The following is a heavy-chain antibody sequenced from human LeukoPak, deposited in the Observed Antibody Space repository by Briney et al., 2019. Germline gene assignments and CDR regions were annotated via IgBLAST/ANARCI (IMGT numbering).Heavy chain of an antibody. CDR2: IKQDGSDK. J-gene: IGHJ4*02. V-gene: IGHV3-7*04. D-gene: IGHD2-15*01. CDR3: AKDLGSIVVVVAADY. Sequence: PGGSLRLFCAASGFTFSSNWMSWVRQAPGEGLEWVVNIKQDGSDKFHIHCVEGRFTIYRDNAKQSLYLQMNSLRAGDTPVYYWAKDLGSIVVVVAADYWGQGTLVTVSS. CDR1: GFTFSSNW.